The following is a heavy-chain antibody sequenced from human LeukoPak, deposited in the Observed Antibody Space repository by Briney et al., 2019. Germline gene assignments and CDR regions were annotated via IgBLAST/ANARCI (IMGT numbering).Heavy chain of an antibody. CDR1: GYTFTGYY. D-gene: IGHD2-2*01. Sequence: ASVKVSCKASGYTFTGYYMHWVRQAPGQGLEWMGWISAYNGNTNYAQKLQGRVTMTTDASTSTAYMELRSLRSDDTAVYYCARDISYCSSTSCYVSYYYYGMDVWGQGTTVTVSS. V-gene: IGHV1-18*04. CDR2: ISAYNGNT. J-gene: IGHJ6*02. CDR3: ARDISYCSSTSCYVSYYYYGMDV.